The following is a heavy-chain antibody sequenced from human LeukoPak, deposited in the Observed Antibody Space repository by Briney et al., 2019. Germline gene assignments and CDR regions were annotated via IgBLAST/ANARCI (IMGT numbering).Heavy chain of an antibody. CDR1: GGSISSYY. V-gene: IGHV4-4*07. D-gene: IGHD4-17*01. J-gene: IGHJ4*02. Sequence: SETLSLTCTVSGGSISSYYWSWIRQPAGKGLEWIGRIYTSGSTNYNPSLKSRVTISVDTSKNQFSLKLSSVTAADTAVYYCARSHGGTVTHDFDYWGQGTLVTVSS. CDR2: IYTSGST. CDR3: ARSHGGTVTHDFDY.